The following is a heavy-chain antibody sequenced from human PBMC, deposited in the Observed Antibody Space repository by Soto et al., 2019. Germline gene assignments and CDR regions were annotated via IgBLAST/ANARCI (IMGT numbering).Heavy chain of an antibody. CDR1: GGSFSGYY. CDR3: ARDKITGLFDY. CDR2: INHSGST. V-gene: IGHV4-34*01. D-gene: IGHD2-8*02. J-gene: IGHJ4*02. Sequence: SETLSLTCAVYGGSFSGYYWTWIRQPPGTRQEWIGEINHSGSTNYNPSLKSRVTISVDTSKNQFSLKLTSVTVADTAVYYCARDKITGLFDYWGQGTLVTVSS.